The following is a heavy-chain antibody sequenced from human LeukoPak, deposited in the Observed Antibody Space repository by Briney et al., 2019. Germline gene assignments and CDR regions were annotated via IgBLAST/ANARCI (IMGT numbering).Heavy chain of an antibody. J-gene: IGHJ4*02. Sequence: PGGSLRLSCAASGFTFSNYEMSWVRQAPGKGLEWVSYISSSGSTIYYADSVKGRFTISRDNAKNSLYLQMNTLRAEDTAVYYCARGVVTTMRGFVFWGQGTLVTVSS. CDR1: GFTFSNYE. V-gene: IGHV3-48*03. D-gene: IGHD4-17*01. CDR3: ARGVVTTMRGFVF. CDR2: ISSSGSTI.